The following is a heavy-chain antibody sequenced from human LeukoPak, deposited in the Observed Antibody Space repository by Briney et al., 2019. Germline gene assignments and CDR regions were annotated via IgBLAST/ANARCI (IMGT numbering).Heavy chain of an antibody. Sequence: GESLKISCKGSGYSFTSYWIGWVRQMPGKGLKWMGIIYPGDSDARYSPSFQGQVTISADKSISTAYLQWSSLKASDTAMYYCARQRSTAYYDSSGLPYDAFDIWGQGTMVTVSS. CDR3: ARQRSTAYYDSSGLPYDAFDI. J-gene: IGHJ3*02. D-gene: IGHD3-22*01. CDR2: IYPGDSDA. V-gene: IGHV5-51*01. CDR1: GYSFTSYW.